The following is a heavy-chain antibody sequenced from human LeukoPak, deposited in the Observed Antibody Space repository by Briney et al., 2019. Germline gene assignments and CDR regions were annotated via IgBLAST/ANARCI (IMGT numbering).Heavy chain of an antibody. D-gene: IGHD6-19*01. CDR1: GYTLTELS. CDR3: ATGISSGWYYFDY. J-gene: IGHJ4*02. V-gene: IGHV1-24*01. CDR2: FDPEDGET. Sequence: ASVKVSCKVSGYTLTELSMHWVRQAPGKGLEWMGGFDPEDGETVYAQKFQGRVTMTEDTSTDTAYMELSSLRSEDTAVYYCATGISSGWYYFDYWGQGTLVTVSS.